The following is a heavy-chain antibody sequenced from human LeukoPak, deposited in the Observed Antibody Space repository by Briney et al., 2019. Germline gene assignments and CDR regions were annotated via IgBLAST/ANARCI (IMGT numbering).Heavy chain of an antibody. CDR1: GFTFSSYA. V-gene: IGHV3-23*01. Sequence: PGGSLRLSCAASGFTFSSYAMSWVRQAPGKGLEWVSAISGSGGSTYYADSVKGRFTISRDNSKNTLYLQMNSLRAEDTAVYYCARDSPPYYYDSSGYYYEATDAFDIWGQGTMVTVSS. CDR2: ISGSGGST. D-gene: IGHD3-22*01. J-gene: IGHJ3*02. CDR3: ARDSPPYYYDSSGYYYEATDAFDI.